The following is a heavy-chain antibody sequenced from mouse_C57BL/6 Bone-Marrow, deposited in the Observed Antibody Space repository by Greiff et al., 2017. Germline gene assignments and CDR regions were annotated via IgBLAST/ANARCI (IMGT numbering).Heavy chain of an antibody. D-gene: IGHD1-1*01. CDR3: ARGGRVTTVVGSHWYFDV. V-gene: IGHV5-4*01. Sequence: EVQGVESGGGLVKPGGSLKLSCAASGFTFSSYAMSWVRQTPETRLEWVATISDGGSYTYYPDNVKGRFTISRDNAKNNLYLKMSHLKSEDTAMYYCARGGRVTTVVGSHWYFDVWGTGTTVTVSS. J-gene: IGHJ1*03. CDR2: ISDGGSYT. CDR1: GFTFSSYA.